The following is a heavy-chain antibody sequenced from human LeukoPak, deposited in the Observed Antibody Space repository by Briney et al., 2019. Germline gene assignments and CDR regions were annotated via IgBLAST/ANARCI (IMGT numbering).Heavy chain of an antibody. Sequence: GASVKVSCKASGYTFTSYDINWVRQATGQGLEWMGWMNPNSGNTGYAQKFQGRVTITRNTSISTAYMELSSLRSEDTAVYYCARGLRYSSSWYDAFDIWGQGTMVTVSS. J-gene: IGHJ3*02. V-gene: IGHV1-8*03. CDR2: MNPNSGNT. CDR3: ARGLRYSSSWYDAFDI. CDR1: GYTFTSYD. D-gene: IGHD6-13*01.